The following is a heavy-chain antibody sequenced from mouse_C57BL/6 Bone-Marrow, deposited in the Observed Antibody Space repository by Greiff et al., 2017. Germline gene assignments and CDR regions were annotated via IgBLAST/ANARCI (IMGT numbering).Heavy chain of an antibody. CDR3: TIITTVVA. D-gene: IGHD1-1*01. CDR2: IDPENGDT. V-gene: IGHV14-4*01. J-gene: IGHJ2*01. CDR1: GFNIKDDY. Sequence: VQLQQSGAELVRPGASVKLSCTASGFNIKDDYMHWVKQRPEQGLEWIGWIDPENGDTEYASKFQGKATITADTSSNTAYLQLSSLTSEDTAVYYFTIITTVVAGGQGATLTVSS.